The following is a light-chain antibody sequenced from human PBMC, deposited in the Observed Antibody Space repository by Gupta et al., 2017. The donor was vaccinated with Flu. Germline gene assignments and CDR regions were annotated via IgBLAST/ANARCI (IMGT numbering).Light chain of an antibody. J-gene: IGKJ2*01. CDR1: QSVNTY. CDR2: DAS. Sequence: EIELTQSPATLSLSPGERATLSCRASQSVNTYLAWYQKKPGQAPRLLIYDASNRATGIPARFSGSGSGTDFTLTISSLEPEDFAVYYCQKRSNWPPYTFGQGTRLEIQ. V-gene: IGKV3-11*01. CDR3: QKRSNWPPYT.